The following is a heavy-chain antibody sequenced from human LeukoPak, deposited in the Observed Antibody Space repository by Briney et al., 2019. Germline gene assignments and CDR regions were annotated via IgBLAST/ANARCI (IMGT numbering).Heavy chain of an antibody. V-gene: IGHV3-48*03. CDR2: IGSDDITI. Sequence: PGGSLRLSCAASGFTFRSYEMNWVRQAPGKGLEWVSYIGSDDITIHSADSVRGRFTISRDNAKNSLYLQMSNLRAEDTAVYYCARPIGDSGSGSYYGYWGQGTLVTVSS. D-gene: IGHD3-10*01. J-gene: IGHJ4*02. CDR3: ARPIGDSGSGSYYGY. CDR1: GFTFRSYE.